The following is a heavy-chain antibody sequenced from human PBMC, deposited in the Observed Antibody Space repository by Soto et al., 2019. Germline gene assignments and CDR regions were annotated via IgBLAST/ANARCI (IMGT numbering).Heavy chain of an antibody. J-gene: IGHJ6*02. Sequence: SETLSLTCTVSGGSISGYYWSWIRQPPGERLEWIGYIDYYGSTNYNPSLKSRVTISVDTSKKQFSLKLSSVTAADTAVYYCARQELLWFGEDGMDVWGQGTTVTVSS. D-gene: IGHD3-10*01. V-gene: IGHV4-59*08. CDR2: IDYYGST. CDR1: GGSISGYY. CDR3: ARQELLWFGEDGMDV.